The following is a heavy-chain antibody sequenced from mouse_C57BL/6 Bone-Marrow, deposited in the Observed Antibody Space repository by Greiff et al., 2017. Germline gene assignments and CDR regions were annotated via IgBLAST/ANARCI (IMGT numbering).Heavy chain of an antibody. CDR1: GYTFTSYW. Sequence: QVQLQQPGAELVMPGASVKLSCKASGYTFTSYWMHWVKQRPGQGLGWIGEIDPSDSYTNYNQKFKGKSTLTVDKSSSTAYMQLSSLTSEDSAVYYCARLRYGMDYWGQGTSVTVSS. CDR3: ARLRYGMDY. V-gene: IGHV1-69*01. J-gene: IGHJ4*01. D-gene: IGHD1-1*01. CDR2: IDPSDSYT.